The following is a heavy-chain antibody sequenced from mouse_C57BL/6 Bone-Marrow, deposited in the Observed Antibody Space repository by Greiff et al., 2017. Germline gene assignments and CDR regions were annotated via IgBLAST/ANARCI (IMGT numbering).Heavy chain of an antibody. D-gene: IGHD1-1*02. Sequence: QVQLQQPGAELVKPGASVKLSCTASGYTFTSYWMHWVKQRPGRGLEWLGRIDPNSGGTKYNEKFKSKATLTVDKPSSTAYMQLRSLTSEASAVYYGARVPGGTTWDAMDYWGQGTSVTVSS. V-gene: IGHV1-72*01. CDR2: IDPNSGGT. J-gene: IGHJ4*01. CDR3: ARVPGGTTWDAMDY. CDR1: GYTFTSYW.